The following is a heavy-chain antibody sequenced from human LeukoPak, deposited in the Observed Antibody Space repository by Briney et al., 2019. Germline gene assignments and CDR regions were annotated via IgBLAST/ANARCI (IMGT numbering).Heavy chain of an antibody. CDR3: ARGGYSGSYGWYFDL. CDR1: RFTFSSYD. CDR2: IGTAGDT. J-gene: IGHJ2*01. V-gene: IGHV3-13*01. Sequence: GRSLRLSCAASRFTFSSYDMHWVRHATGKGLEWVSAIGTAGDTYYPGSVKGRFTISRENAKNSLYLQMNSLRAGDTAVYYCARGGYSGSYGWYFDLWGRGTLVTVSS. D-gene: IGHD1-26*01.